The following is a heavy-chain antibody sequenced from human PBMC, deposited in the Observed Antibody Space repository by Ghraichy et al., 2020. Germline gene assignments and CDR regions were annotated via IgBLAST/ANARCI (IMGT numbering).Heavy chain of an antibody. J-gene: IGHJ5*02. CDR1: GGSISSGGYY. CDR3: ARAAYYDFWSGSNHNRGWFDP. CDR2: IYYSGST. Sequence: SQTLSLTCTVSGGSISSGGYYWSWIRQHPGKGLEWIGYIYYSGSTYYNPSRKSLVTISVDTSKNQFSLKLSSVTAADTAVYYCARAAYYDFWSGSNHNRGWFDPWGQGTLVTVSS. V-gene: IGHV4-31*01. D-gene: IGHD3-3*01.